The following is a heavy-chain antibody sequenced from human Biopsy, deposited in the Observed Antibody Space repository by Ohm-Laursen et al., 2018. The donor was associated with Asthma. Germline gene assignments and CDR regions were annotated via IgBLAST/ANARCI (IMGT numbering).Heavy chain of an antibody. D-gene: IGHD3-10*01. CDR3: ARGPNYHGSGRAPIGMDV. CDR2: IYYTGSD. Sequence: TLSLTCTASGGSISSGAYYWSWIRQPPGKGLEWLGYIYYTGSDNYNPSLKSRVTISVDTSKNQSSLRLNSVTAADTAVYYCARGPNYHGSGRAPIGMDVWGQGTTVTVSS. V-gene: IGHV4-61*08. J-gene: IGHJ6*02. CDR1: GGSISSGAYY.